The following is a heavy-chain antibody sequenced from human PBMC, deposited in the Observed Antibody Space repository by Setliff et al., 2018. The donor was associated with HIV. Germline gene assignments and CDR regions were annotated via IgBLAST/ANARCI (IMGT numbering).Heavy chain of an antibody. D-gene: IGHD2-15*01. CDR2: LRFDGSNK. J-gene: IGHJ5*02. V-gene: IGHV3-30*02. CDR1: GFRVTDTY. CDR3: ARSGGDCSGISCYSLWFDP. Sequence: PGGSLRLSCEASGFRVTDTYMAWVRQAPGKGLEWVAFLRFDGSNKSYGDSVKGRFTISRDNSNNMLFLQMNSLRTEDTAVYYCARSGGDCSGISCYSLWFDPWGHGTLVTVSS.